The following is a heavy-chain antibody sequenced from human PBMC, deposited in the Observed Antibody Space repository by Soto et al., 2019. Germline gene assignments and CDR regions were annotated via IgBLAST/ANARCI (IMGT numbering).Heavy chain of an antibody. J-gene: IGHJ4*02. CDR1: GGSISSSSYY. V-gene: IGHV4-39*01. D-gene: IGHD3-22*01. Sequence: SETLSLTCTVSGGSISSSSYYWGWIRQPPGKGLEWIGGIYYSGSTYYNPSLKSRVTISVDTSKNQFSLKLSSVTAADTAVYYCAGNEDYYDGRDYWGQGTLVTVSS. CDR2: IYYSGST. CDR3: AGNEDYYDGRDY.